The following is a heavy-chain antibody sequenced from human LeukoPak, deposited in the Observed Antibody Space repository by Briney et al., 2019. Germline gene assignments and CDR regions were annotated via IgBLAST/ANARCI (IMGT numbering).Heavy chain of an antibody. D-gene: IGHD1-1*01. CDR1: GGTFSSYA. CDR3: ARGGSGFLYDY. CDR2: IIPIFGTA. Sequence: SVKVSCKASGGTFSSYAISWVRQAPGQGLEWMGGIIPIFGTANYAQKFQGGVTITADESTSTAYMELSSLRSEDTAVYFCARGGSGFLYDYWGQGTLVTVSS. V-gene: IGHV1-69*13. J-gene: IGHJ4*02.